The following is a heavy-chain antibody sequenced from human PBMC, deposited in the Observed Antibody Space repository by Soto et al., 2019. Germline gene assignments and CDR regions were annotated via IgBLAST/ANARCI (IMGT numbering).Heavy chain of an antibody. CDR2: ISYDGSNK. J-gene: IGHJ4*02. D-gene: IGHD3-16*01. V-gene: IGHV3-30-3*01. CDR3: AKGGGFDY. Sequence: QVQLVESGGGVVQPGRSLRLSCAASGFTFNSYAVYWVRQAPGKGLEWVAVISYDGSNKYYADSVKGRFTISRDNSKNTRYLQMNSLRADDTAVYYCAKGGGFDYWGQGTLVTVSS. CDR1: GFTFNSYA.